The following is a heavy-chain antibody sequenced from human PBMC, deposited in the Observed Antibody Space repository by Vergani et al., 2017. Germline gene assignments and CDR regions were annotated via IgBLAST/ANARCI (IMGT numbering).Heavy chain of an antibody. J-gene: IGHJ6*03. D-gene: IGHD2-2*01. V-gene: IGHV3-33*01. Sequence: QVQLVESRGGVVQPGRSLRLSCAASGFTFSSYGLHWVRQAPGKGFEWVAVMWYDGSNKYYADSVKGRFTISRDSSKNTLYLQMNGLRAEDTAVYYCARGAGYCSSTSCPPTLRHYYYYIDVWGKGTTVTVSS. CDR1: GFTFSSYG. CDR3: ARGAGYCSSTSCPPTLRHYYYYIDV. CDR2: MWYDGSNK.